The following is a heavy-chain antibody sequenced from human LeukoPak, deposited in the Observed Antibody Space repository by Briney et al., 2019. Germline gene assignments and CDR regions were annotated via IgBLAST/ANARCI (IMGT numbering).Heavy chain of an antibody. CDR1: GFTFSSYG. D-gene: IGHD6-19*01. J-gene: IGHJ6*02. CDR2: ITNNGSTI. CDR3: ARDQWLAYYYHGMDV. Sequence: PGGSLRLSCAASGFTFSSYGMHWVRQAPGKGLEWVSYITNNGSTIYYADSVKGRFTISRDKAENSLYLQMNSLRAEDTAIYYCARDQWLAYYYHGMDVWGQGTTVTVSS. V-gene: IGHV3-48*01.